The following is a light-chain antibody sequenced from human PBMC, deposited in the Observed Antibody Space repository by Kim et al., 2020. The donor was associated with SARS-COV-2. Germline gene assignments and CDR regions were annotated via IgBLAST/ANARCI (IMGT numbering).Light chain of an antibody. J-gene: IGKJ1*01. Sequence: DIQMTQSPSTLSASVGDRVTITCRASQSISSWLAWYHQKPGKAPKLLIYKASTLESGVPSRFSGSASGTEFTLTISSLQPDDFATYYCQQYNSYSTWTFGQGTKVDIK. CDR1: QSISSW. V-gene: IGKV1-5*03. CDR3: QQYNSYSTWT. CDR2: KAS.